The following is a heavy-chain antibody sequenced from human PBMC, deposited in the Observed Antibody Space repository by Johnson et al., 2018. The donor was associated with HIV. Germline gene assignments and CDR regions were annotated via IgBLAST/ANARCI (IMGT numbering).Heavy chain of an antibody. V-gene: IGHV3-33*06. Sequence: QVQLVESGGGVVQPGRSLRLSCIVCGFTFSSYPMHWVRQAPGKGLEWVAVIWYDGSNKYYADSVKGRFTISRDNSKNTLYLQMNSLRADDTAVYYCAKDGALAAEAAFDIWGQGTMVTVSS. J-gene: IGHJ3*02. CDR2: IWYDGSNK. D-gene: IGHD2-15*01. CDR3: AKDGALAAEAAFDI. CDR1: GFTFSSYP.